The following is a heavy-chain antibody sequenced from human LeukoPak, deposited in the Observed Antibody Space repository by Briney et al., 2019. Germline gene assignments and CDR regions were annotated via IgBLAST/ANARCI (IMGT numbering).Heavy chain of an antibody. V-gene: IGHV4-30-4*08. CDR3: AREVNYYDSSGRAGDTFFDY. Sequence: PSETLSLTCTVSGGSISSGDYYWSWIRQPPGKGLEWIRYIYYSGSTYYNPSLKSRVTISVDTSKNQFSLKLSSVTAADTAVYYCAREVNYYDSSGRAGDTFFDYWGQGTLVTVSS. CDR1: GGSISSGDYY. D-gene: IGHD3-22*01. J-gene: IGHJ4*02. CDR2: IYYSGST.